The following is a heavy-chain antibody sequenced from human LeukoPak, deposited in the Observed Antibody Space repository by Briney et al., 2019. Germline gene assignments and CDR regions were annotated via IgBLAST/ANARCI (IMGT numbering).Heavy chain of an antibody. D-gene: IGHD5-12*01. CDR3: TTGIGYSGYDSDY. CDR1: GFTFSNAW. V-gene: IGHV3-15*01. J-gene: IGHJ4*02. Sequence: GGSLRLSCAASGFTFSNAWMSWVRQAPGKGLEWVGRIKSKTDGGTTDYAAPVKGRFTISRGDSKNTLYLQMNSLKTEDTAVYYCTTGIGYSGYDSDYWGQGTLVTVSS. CDR2: IKSKTDGGTT.